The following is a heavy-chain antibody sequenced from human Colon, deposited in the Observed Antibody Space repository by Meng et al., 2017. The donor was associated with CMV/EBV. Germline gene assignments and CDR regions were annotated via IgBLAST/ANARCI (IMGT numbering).Heavy chain of an antibody. CDR1: GGSISSYC. D-gene: IGHD1-14*01. Sequence: SETLSLTCTVSGGSISSYCWSWIRQPPGKGLEWIGYIYYSGSTNYNPSLKSRVTISVDTSKNQFSLKLSSVTAADTAVYYCARTGYNWFDPWGQGTLVTVSS. CDR2: IYYSGST. CDR3: ARTGYNWFDP. J-gene: IGHJ5*02. V-gene: IGHV4-59*01.